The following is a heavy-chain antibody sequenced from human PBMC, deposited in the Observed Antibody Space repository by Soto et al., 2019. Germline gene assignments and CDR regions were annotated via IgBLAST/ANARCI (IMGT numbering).Heavy chain of an antibody. J-gene: IGHJ4*02. V-gene: IGHV4-39*01. CDR3: ARHGHSGYDFTPLVFDY. CDR1: GGSISSSSYY. D-gene: IGHD5-12*01. Sequence: SETLSLTCTVSGGSISSSSYYWGWIRQPPGKGLEWIGSIYYSGSTYYNPSLKSRVTISVDTSKNQFSLKLSSVTAADTAVYYCARHGHSGYDFTPLVFDYWGQGTLVTVAS. CDR2: IYYSGST.